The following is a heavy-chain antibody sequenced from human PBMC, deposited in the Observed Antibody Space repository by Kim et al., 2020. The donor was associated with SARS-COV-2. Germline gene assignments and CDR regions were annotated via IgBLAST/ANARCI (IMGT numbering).Heavy chain of an antibody. Sequence: GGSLRLSCAASGFTFSSYGMHWVRQAPGKGLEWVAVISYDGSNKYYADSVKGRFTISRDNSKNTLYLQMNSLRAEDTAVYYCAKESGSGSYYSWTYYYYGIDVWGQGTTFTVSS. V-gene: IGHV3-30*18. CDR3: AKESGSGSYYSWTYYYYGIDV. D-gene: IGHD3-10*01. J-gene: IGHJ6*02. CDR2: ISYDGSNK. CDR1: GFTFSSYG.